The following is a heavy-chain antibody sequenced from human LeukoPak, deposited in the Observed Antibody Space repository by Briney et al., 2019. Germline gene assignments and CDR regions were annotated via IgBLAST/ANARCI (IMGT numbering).Heavy chain of an antibody. J-gene: IGHJ2*01. CDR1: RFTLISYA. CDR3: AREGGRGGQWYYDL. Sequence: GGSLRLSRAASRFTLISYAMHSVPPAPGKGLEYVSAICSIVGSTYYADSVKGRFTISRDNSTNTLYLQTGSLRAEDTATYYCAREGGRGGQWYYDLWGRGTLVTVSS. D-gene: IGHD3-16*01. V-gene: IGHV3-64*02. CDR2: ICSIVGST.